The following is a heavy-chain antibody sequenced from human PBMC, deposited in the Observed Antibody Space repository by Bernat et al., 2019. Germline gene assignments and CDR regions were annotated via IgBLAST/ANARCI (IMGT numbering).Heavy chain of an antibody. V-gene: IGHV4-38-2*01. D-gene: IGHD4-17*01. Sequence: QVQLQESGPGLVKPSETLSLTCAVSGYSISSGYYWGWIRQPPGKGLEWIGSIYHSGSTYYNPSLKSRVTISVDTSKNQFSLKLSSVTAADTAVYYCARTSHDYGDYDEQGTNYFDYWGQGTLVTVSS. CDR2: IYHSGST. CDR1: GYSISSGYY. CDR3: ARTSHDYGDYDEQGTNYFDY. J-gene: IGHJ4*02.